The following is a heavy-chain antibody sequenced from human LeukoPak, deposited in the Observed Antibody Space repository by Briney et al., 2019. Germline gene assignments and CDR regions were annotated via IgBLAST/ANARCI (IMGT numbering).Heavy chain of an antibody. V-gene: IGHV3-30-3*01. D-gene: IGHD1-14*01. J-gene: IGHJ4*02. Sequence: GGSLTLSCAASGFTFCSYAMHWVRQAPGKGLEGVAVISYDGSNKYYADSVKGRFTISRDNSKNTLYLQMNSLRAEDTAVYYCARYLYNDYGDDWGQGTLVTVSS. CDR1: GFTFCSYA. CDR2: ISYDGSNK. CDR3: ARYLYNDYGDD.